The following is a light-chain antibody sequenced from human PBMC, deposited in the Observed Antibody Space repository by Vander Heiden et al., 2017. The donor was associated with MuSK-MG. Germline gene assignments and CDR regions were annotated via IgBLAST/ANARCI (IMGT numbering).Light chain of an antibody. CDR1: QSISSW. J-gene: IGKJ2*01. Sequence: DIQMTQSPSTLSASVGDRVPIPCRASQSISSWLAWYQQKPGKAPKLLIYDASSLESGVPSRFSGSGSGTEFTLTISSLQPDDFATYYCQQYKSYSQTFGQGTKVEMK. CDR2: DAS. V-gene: IGKV1-5*01. CDR3: QQYKSYSQT.